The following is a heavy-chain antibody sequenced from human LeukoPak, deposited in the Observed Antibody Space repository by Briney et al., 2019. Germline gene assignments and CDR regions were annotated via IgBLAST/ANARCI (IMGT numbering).Heavy chain of an antibody. CDR3: AKRGHYSINWYHYFDY. CDR2: IASNGGSE. V-gene: IGHV3-30*18. Sequence: GGSRRLSCAASGFTFTTYGLHWVRQAPGKGLEWVAAIASNGGSEYYADSVKGRFTISRDNSKNTLFLQMNSLRPDDTAVYYCAKRGHYSINWYHYFDYWGQGTLVTVSS. CDR1: GFTFTTYG. J-gene: IGHJ4*02. D-gene: IGHD6-13*01.